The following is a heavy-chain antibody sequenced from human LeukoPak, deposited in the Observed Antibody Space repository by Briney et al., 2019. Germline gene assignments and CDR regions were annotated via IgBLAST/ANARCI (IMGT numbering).Heavy chain of an antibody. Sequence: PGGSLRLSCAASGFTFSSYGMHWVRQAPGKGLEWVAVISYDGSNKYYADSVKGRFTISRDNSKNTLYLQMNSLRAEDTAVYFCANGSPDHTVVVVAEGAIDAFDIWGQGAMVTVSS. D-gene: IGHD2-15*01. CDR1: GFTFSSYG. CDR2: ISYDGSNK. V-gene: IGHV3-30*18. J-gene: IGHJ3*02. CDR3: ANGSPDHTVVVVAEGAIDAFDI.